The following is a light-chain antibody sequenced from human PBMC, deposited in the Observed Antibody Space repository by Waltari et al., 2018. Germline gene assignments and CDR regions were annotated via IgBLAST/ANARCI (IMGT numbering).Light chain of an antibody. CDR2: GAS. V-gene: IGKV3-20*01. CDR1: QSVTRT. J-gene: IGKJ1*01. Sequence: EIVLTQSPGTLSLSPGERATLSCRASQSVTRTLAWYQQKPGQAPRLLIYGASNRATGIPDRFSGSGSGTDFSLTISRLEPEDFAVYYCQHYLRLPATFGQGTKVENK. CDR3: QHYLRLPAT.